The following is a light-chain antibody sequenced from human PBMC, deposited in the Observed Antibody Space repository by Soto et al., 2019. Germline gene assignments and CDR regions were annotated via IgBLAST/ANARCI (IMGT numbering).Light chain of an antibody. Sequence: ETVMSLSAASLSVSQGERVTLSCRASQSVSSNLAWYQQKPGQAPRLLIYGASTRATGIPARFSGSGSGTEFTLTISSLQSEDFAVYYCQQYNNWPWTFGHGTKVDI. CDR1: QSVSSN. V-gene: IGKV3-15*01. CDR2: GAS. CDR3: QQYNNWPWT. J-gene: IGKJ1*01.